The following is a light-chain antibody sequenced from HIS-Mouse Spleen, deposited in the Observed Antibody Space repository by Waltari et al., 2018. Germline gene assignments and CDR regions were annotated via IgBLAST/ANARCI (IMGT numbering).Light chain of an antibody. Sequence: QSALTQPASVSGCPGQSITISCPGTSSDVGGYNLVSWDQQPPGKAPKLMIYEGSKRPSGVSNRFSGSKSGNTASLTISGLQAEDEADYYCCSYAGSSNVVFGGGTKLTVL. J-gene: IGLJ2*01. V-gene: IGLV2-23*01. CDR1: SSDVGGYNL. CDR2: EGS. CDR3: CSYAGSSNVV.